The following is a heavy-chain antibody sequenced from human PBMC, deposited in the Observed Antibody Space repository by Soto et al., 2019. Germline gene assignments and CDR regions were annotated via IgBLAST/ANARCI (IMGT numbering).Heavy chain of an antibody. CDR3: AREAAAERNYYGLDV. Sequence: QVQLVQSGPEVRKPGASVKVSCKASGYIFSRYGISWVRQAPGQGLEWMAWISGYSGNTKFGERVRGRVKVTTDTATSTAYMELRSLRSDDTAVYYCAREAAAERNYYGLDVWGQGTTVIVSS. J-gene: IGHJ6*02. D-gene: IGHD6-13*01. CDR1: GYIFSRYG. V-gene: IGHV1-18*04. CDR2: ISGYSGNT.